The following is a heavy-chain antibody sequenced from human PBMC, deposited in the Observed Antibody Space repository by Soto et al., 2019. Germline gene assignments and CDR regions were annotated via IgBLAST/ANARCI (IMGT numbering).Heavy chain of an antibody. J-gene: IGHJ4*02. V-gene: IGHV3-74*01. CDR3: MGGPRVSASGTGDY. CDR1: GFVFKRYY. Sequence: PGETLCLSCEASGFVFKRYYMHWIRQLPGKGPEWVSRISDDGKITTYADSVNDRFTISRENAKGTHYFQLDNLRGDATGPSYCMGGPRVSASGTGDYWGRGTLVTVSS. CDR2: ISDDGKIT. D-gene: IGHD2-15*01.